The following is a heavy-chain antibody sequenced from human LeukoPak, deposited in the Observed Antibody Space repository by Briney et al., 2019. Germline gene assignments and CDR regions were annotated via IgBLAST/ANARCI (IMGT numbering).Heavy chain of an antibody. J-gene: IGHJ6*03. CDR3: ARSPLITIFGVVIPNYYYYYMDV. D-gene: IGHD3-3*01. CDR1: GFTFSSYW. Sequence: GGSLRLSCAASGFTFSSYWMSWVRQTPGKGLEWAANIKQDGSEKYYVDSVKGRFTISRDNAKNSLYPQMNSLRAEDTAVYYCARSPLITIFGVVIPNYYYYYMDVWGKGTTVTVSS. V-gene: IGHV3-7*01. CDR2: IKQDGSEK.